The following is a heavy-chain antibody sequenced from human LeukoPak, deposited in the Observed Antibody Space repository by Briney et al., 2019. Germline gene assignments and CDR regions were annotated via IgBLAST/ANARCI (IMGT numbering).Heavy chain of an antibody. Sequence: GGSLRLSCAASGFTFSDYYMSWIRQAPGKGLEWVSYISSSGSTIYYADSVKGRFTISRDNAKNSLYLQMNSLRAEDTAVYYCAKNSGRYYYYYYMDVWGKGTTVTISS. J-gene: IGHJ6*03. V-gene: IGHV3-11*01. CDR2: ISSSGSTI. CDR1: GFTFSDYY. D-gene: IGHD1-26*01. CDR3: AKNSGRYYYYYYMDV.